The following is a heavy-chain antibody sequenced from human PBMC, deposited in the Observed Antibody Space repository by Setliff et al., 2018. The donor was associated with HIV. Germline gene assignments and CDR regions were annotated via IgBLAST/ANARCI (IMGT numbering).Heavy chain of an antibody. J-gene: IGHJ4*02. CDR2: GYYSGIT. V-gene: IGHV4-59*08. Sequence: SETLSLTCTVSGGSIRNYYWSWIRQPPGKGLEWIGCGYYSGITHYDPSLKSRVSISVDASKNQFSLRLNSVTVADTAVYFCARSSRGSLRDLDYWGPGTLVTVSS. CDR3: ARSSRGSLRDLDY. CDR1: GGSIRNYY. D-gene: IGHD2-21*02.